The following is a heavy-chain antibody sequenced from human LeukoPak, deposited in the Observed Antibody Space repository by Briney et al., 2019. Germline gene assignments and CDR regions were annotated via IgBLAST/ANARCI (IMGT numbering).Heavy chain of an antibody. CDR3: TTNHDYGDCY. Sequence: PVGSLRLSCAASGFTFNNAWMTWVRQAPGKGLEWVGRIKSKTDGATTEYGAPVKGRFTISRDDSRDMLFLQMNSLKSEDTAVYYCTTNHDYGDCYWGQVTLVTVSS. CDR1: GFTFNNAW. J-gene: IGHJ4*02. D-gene: IGHD4-17*01. V-gene: IGHV3-15*01. CDR2: IKSKTDGATT.